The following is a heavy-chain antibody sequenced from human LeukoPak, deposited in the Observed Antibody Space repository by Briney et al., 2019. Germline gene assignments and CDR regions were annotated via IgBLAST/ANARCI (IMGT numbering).Heavy chain of an antibody. D-gene: IGHD3-10*01. V-gene: IGHV3-15*01. CDR2: IKSKTDGGTT. J-gene: IGHJ4*02. Sequence: GSLRLSCAASGFTFSNAWMSWVRQAPGKGLEWVGRIKSKTDGGTTDYAAPVKGRFTISRDDSKNTLYLQMNSLKTEDTAVYYCTTRDGSGSYYNAWPSYWGQGTLVTVSS. CDR1: GFTFSNAW. CDR3: TTRDGSGSYYNAWPSY.